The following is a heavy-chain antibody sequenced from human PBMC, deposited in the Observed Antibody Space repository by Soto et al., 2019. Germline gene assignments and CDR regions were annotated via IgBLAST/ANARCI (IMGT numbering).Heavy chain of an antibody. V-gene: IGHV1-3*01. CDR1: GYTFSSYA. CDR3: ATDTGDGTFDF. J-gene: IGHJ4*02. Sequence: ASVKVSCKASGYTFSSYAMHWVRQAPGKRLEWMGWINAGYGNTKSSQKFQDRVTISRDTSARTAYMELTSLRSEDTAVYYCATDTGDGTFDFWGQGTLVTVSS. CDR2: INAGYGNT. D-gene: IGHD1-1*01.